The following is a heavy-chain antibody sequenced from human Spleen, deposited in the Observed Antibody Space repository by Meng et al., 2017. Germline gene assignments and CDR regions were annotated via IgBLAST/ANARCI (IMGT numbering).Heavy chain of an antibody. V-gene: IGHV4-4*02. CDR3: ARGPTTMAHDFDY. J-gene: IGHJ4*02. CDR1: CVSIRGTNW. CDR2: INHSGST. Sequence: VELKASGPGLVKVWGTLSPTGVFSCVSIRGTNWWSWVRQPPGMGLGWIVEINHSGSTYYNPSLESRANISEDTSQNNLSLKLSSVTAADSAVYYCARGPTTMAHDFDYWGQGTLVTVSS. D-gene: IGHD4-11*01.